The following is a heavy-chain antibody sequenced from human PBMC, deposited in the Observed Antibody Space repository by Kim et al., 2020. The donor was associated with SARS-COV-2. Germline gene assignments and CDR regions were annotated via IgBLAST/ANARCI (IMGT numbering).Heavy chain of an antibody. CDR2: ISYDGSNK. Sequence: GGSLRLSCAASGFTFSSYAMHWVRQAPGKGLEWVAVISYDGSNKYYADSVKGRFTISRDNSKNTLYLQMNSLRAEDTAVYYCARARPILFAAAGPLDYWGQGTLVTVSS. V-gene: IGHV3-30*04. CDR1: GFTFSSYA. D-gene: IGHD6-13*01. J-gene: IGHJ4*02. CDR3: ARARPILFAAAGPLDY.